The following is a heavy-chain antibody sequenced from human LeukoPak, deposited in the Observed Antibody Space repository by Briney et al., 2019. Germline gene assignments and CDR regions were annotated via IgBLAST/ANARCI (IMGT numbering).Heavy chain of an antibody. V-gene: IGHV4-30-2*01. CDR1: GGAITSGGYS. D-gene: IGHD2-2*02. CDR2: IYDRGPT. Sequence: KPSETLSLTCTVSGGAITSGGYSWNWIRQPPGKGLEWIGCIYDRGPTYYNPSLKSRITISVVRPKNQFFLNVTSVTAADTAVYYCAREGRYCSSTSCYTRLYTGYYFDYWGQGTLVTVSS. J-gene: IGHJ4*02. CDR3: AREGRYCSSTSCYTRLYTGYYFDY.